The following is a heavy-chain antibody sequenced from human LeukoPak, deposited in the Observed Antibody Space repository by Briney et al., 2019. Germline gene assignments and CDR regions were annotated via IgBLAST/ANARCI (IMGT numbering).Heavy chain of an antibody. J-gene: IGHJ4*02. D-gene: IGHD2-2*01. CDR1: GFILKNYE. CDR3: VRVYCSTTSCYGVDS. CDR2: VSSSATTI. V-gene: IGHV3-48*03. Sequence: SGGSLRLSCAASGFILKNYEMNWVRQAPGGGLEWVSSVSSSATTIYYTDSVKGRFTISRDNAKNSLFLQMNSLRVEDTAVYYCVRVYCSTTSCYGVDSWGQGTLVTVSS.